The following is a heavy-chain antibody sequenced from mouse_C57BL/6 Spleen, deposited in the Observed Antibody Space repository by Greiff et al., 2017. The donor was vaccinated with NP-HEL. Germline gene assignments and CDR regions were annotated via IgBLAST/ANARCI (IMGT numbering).Heavy chain of an antibody. D-gene: IGHD2-3*01. Sequence: QVQLQQPGAELVKPGASVKLSCKASGYTFTSYWMHWVKQRPGQGLEWIGMIHPNSGSTNYNEKFKSKATLTVDKSSSTAYMQLSSLTSEDSAVYYCARSVYDGYYGDFDDWGQGTTLTVSS. CDR1: GYTFTSYW. CDR2: IHPNSGST. CDR3: ARSVYDGYYGDFDD. J-gene: IGHJ2*01. V-gene: IGHV1-64*01.